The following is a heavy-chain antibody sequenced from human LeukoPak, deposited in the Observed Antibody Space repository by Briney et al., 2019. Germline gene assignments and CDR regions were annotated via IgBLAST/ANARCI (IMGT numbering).Heavy chain of an antibody. CDR3: ARGRYRDGSAPFDY. Sequence: GASVKVSCKASGYTFTSYAMHWVRQAPGQGLEWMGWITPSGGTNYPQKFQGRVAITRDTSITTAYMDLSRLTFDNTAVYYCARGRYRDGSAPFDYCGPGELVT. CDR2: ITPSGGT. V-gene: IGHV1-2*02. CDR1: GYTFTSYA. D-gene: IGHD5-24*01. J-gene: IGHJ4*02.